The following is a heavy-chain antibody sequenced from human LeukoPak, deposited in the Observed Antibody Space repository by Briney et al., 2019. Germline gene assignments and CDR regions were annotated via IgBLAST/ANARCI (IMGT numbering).Heavy chain of an antibody. CDR3: ARFSEGSYDFWSGYQTSNFDY. CDR2: ISSSGSTI. D-gene: IGHD3-3*01. V-gene: IGHV3-11*01. J-gene: IGHJ4*02. CDR1: GLTFSDYY. Sequence: GGSLRLSCEASGLTFSDYYMSWIRQAPGKGVEWVSYISSSGSTIYSADSVKGRFTISRDNAKTSLYLQMNSLRAEDTAVYYCARFSEGSYDFWSGYQTSNFDYWGQGTLVTVSS.